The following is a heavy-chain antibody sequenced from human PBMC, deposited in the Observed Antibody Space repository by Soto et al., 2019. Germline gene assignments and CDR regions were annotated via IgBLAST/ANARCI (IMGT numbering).Heavy chain of an antibody. CDR1: GFTFSNSW. D-gene: IGHD1-1*01. V-gene: IGHV3-7*01. CDR2: IKQDGIGK. Sequence: EVQLVESGGGLVQPGGSLRLSCAASGFTFSNSWMSWVRQAPGKGLEWVANIKQDGIGKYYVDSVKGRFTISRDNARNSLYLQMNSLRAEDTAVYYCASDAFNFPDPVASDAFDIWGKGTMVSVSS. CDR3: ASDAFNFPDPVASDAFDI. J-gene: IGHJ3*02.